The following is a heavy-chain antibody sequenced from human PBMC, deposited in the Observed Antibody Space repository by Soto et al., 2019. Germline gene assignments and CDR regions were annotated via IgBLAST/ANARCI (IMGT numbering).Heavy chain of an antibody. D-gene: IGHD3-10*01. Sequence: SETLSLTCDVSGGSTMISSYYCAWIRQPPGKGLEWIGKINHSGSTNYNPSLKSRVTISVDTSKNQFSLKLSSVTAADTAVYYCERGSDSGGLWFGEPPRYYYMDVWGKGTTVTVSS. CDR3: ERGSDSGGLWFGEPPRYYYMDV. J-gene: IGHJ6*03. CDR2: INHSGST. CDR1: GGSTMISSYY. V-gene: IGHV4-39*07.